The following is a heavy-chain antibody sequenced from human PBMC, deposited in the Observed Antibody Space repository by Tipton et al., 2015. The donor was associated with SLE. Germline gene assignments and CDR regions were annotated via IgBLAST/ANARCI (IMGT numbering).Heavy chain of an antibody. Sequence: QSGAEVKRPGSSVKVSCKASGGILRDYAISWVRQAPGQGLEWMGWISAYNGNTNYAQKLQGRVTMTTDTSTSTAYMELRSLRSDDTAVYYCARAIVVVPGHYYMDVWGKGTTVTISS. V-gene: IGHV1-18*04. J-gene: IGHJ6*03. CDR2: ISAYNGNT. CDR1: GGILRDYA. CDR3: ARAIVVVPGHYYMDV. D-gene: IGHD2-2*01.